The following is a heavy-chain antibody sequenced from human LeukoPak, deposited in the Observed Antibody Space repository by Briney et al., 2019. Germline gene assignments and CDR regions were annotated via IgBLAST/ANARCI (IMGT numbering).Heavy chain of an antibody. CDR2: IFSDGST. J-gene: IGHJ4*02. D-gene: IGHD1-26*01. V-gene: IGHV3-53*01. Sequence: PGGSLRLSCAASGFIFSSNYMTWVRQAPGKGLEWVSVIFSDGSTYYADSVKGRVTISRDNSKNTLYLQMNNLRGEDTAVYYCARVGPTRSDFDYWGQGTLVTVSS. CDR3: ARVGPTRSDFDY. CDR1: GFIFSSNY.